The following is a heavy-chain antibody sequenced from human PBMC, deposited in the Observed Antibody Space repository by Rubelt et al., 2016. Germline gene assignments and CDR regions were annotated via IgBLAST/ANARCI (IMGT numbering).Heavy chain of an antibody. Sequence: VQLQQWGAGLLKPSETLSLTCAVYGGSFSGYYWSWIHQPPGKGLEWIGEINHSGSTNYNPSLKSRVTISVDTSKNQFSLKLSSVTAADTAVYYCASQSSSGWDAVDVGGQGTVVTVAS. CDR3: ASQSSSGWDAVDV. V-gene: IGHV4-34*01. J-gene: IGHJ3*01. D-gene: IGHD6-19*01. CDR1: GGSFSGYY. CDR2: INHSGST.